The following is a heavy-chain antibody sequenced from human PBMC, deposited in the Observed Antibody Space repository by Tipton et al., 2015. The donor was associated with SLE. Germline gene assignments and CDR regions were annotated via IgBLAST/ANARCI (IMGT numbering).Heavy chain of an antibody. Sequence: TLSLTCTVSGGSISSYYWSWIRQPPGKGLEWIGDIYYSGSTNYNPSLKSRVTISVDTSKNQFSLKLSSVTAADTAAYYCAREGAAAGGDAFDIWGQGTMVTVSS. V-gene: IGHV4-59*01. D-gene: IGHD6-13*01. CDR1: GGSISSYY. J-gene: IGHJ3*02. CDR2: IYYSGST. CDR3: AREGAAAGGDAFDI.